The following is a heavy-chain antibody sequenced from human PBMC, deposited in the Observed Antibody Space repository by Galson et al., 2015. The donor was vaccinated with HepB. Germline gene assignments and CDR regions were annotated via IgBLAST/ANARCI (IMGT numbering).Heavy chain of an antibody. CDR1: GFTFSSYA. J-gene: IGHJ6*04. CDR3: ARDGDYDFWSGYYPESV. D-gene: IGHD3-3*01. V-gene: IGHV3-30-3*01. Sequence: SLRLSCAASGFTFSSYAMHWVRQAPGKGLEWVAVISYDGSNKYYADSVKGRFTISRDNSKNTLCLQMNSLRAEDTAVYYCARDGDYDFWSGYYPESVWGKGTTVTVSS. CDR2: ISYDGSNK.